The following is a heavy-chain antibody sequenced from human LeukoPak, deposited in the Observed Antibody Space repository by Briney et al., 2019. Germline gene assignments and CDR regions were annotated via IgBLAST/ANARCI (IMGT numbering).Heavy chain of an antibody. V-gene: IGHV3-48*01. CDR3: ARDAYSYGYDAFDI. J-gene: IGHJ3*02. D-gene: IGHD5-18*01. Sequence: GSLRLSCAASGFTFSSYSMNWVRQAPGKGLEWVSYISSSSSTIYYADSVKGRFTISRDNSKNTLYLQMNSLRAEDTAVYYCARDAYSYGYDAFDIWGQGTMVTVSS. CDR1: GFTFSSYS. CDR2: ISSSSSTI.